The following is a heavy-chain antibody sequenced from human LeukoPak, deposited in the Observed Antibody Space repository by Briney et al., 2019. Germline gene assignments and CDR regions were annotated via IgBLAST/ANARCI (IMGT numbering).Heavy chain of an antibody. CDR3: ASDVTGTLTYDY. D-gene: IGHD1-20*01. J-gene: IGHJ4*02. Sequence: PSETLSLTYAVYGGSFSGYYWSWIRQPPGKGLEWIGEINHSGSTNYNPSLKSRVTISVDTSKNQFSLKLSSVTAADTAVYYCASDVTGTLTYDYWGQGTLVTVSS. CDR2: INHSGST. V-gene: IGHV4-34*01. CDR1: GGSFSGYY.